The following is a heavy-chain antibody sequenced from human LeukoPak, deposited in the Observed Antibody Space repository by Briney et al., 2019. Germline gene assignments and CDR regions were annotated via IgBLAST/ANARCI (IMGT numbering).Heavy chain of an antibody. CDR3: ARDPGWDTAMVPDY. CDR1: GYIFTSYG. D-gene: IGHD5-18*01. CDR2: ISAYNGNT. Sequence: ASVKVSCKASGYIFTSYGISWVRQAPGQGLEWMGWISAYNGNTNYAQKLQGRVTMTTDTSTSTAYMELRSLRSDDTAVYYCARDPGWDTAMVPDYWGQGTLVTVSS. V-gene: IGHV1-18*01. J-gene: IGHJ4*02.